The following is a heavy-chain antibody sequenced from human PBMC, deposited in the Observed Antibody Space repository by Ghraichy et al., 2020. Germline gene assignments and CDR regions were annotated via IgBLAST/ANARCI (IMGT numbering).Heavy chain of an antibody. Sequence: GGSLRLSCAASGFTFSRYWMTWVRQAPGKGLEWVATINPDGSEKYYVDSVRGRFTISRDNARNSLSLQMSNPRAEDTAVHYCVRGHYGMDVWGQGTTVTVSS. V-gene: IGHV3-7*03. CDR3: VRGHYGMDV. CDR1: GFTFSRYW. J-gene: IGHJ6*02. CDR2: INPDGSEK.